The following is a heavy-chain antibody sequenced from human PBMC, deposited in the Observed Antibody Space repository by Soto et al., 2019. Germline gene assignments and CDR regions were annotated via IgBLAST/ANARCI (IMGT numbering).Heavy chain of an antibody. CDR3: ARARVAGAGIDY. Sequence: SVKVSCKASGYTFTGYYMHWVRQAPGQGLEWMGWISPNSGGTNYAQKFQGRVTMTRDTSISTAYMELSGLRSEATAVYYGARARVAGAGIDYWGQGTLVTFSS. D-gene: IGHD6-19*01. CDR2: ISPNSGGT. J-gene: IGHJ4*02. V-gene: IGHV1-2*02. CDR1: GYTFTGYY.